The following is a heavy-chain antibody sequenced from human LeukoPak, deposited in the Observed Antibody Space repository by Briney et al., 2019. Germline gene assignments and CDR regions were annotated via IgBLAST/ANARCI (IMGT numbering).Heavy chain of an antibody. D-gene: IGHD4-17*01. CDR3: AKYLRKPDYGDSS. J-gene: IGHJ5*02. V-gene: IGHV3-48*01. CDR1: GFTFSSYS. CDR2: ISSSSSTI. Sequence: PGGSLRLSCAASGFTFSSYSMNWVRQAPGKGLEWVSYISSSSSTIYYADSVKGRFTISRDNSRNMVYLQMNSLRAEDTAIYYCAKYLRKPDYGDSSWGQGTLVTVSS.